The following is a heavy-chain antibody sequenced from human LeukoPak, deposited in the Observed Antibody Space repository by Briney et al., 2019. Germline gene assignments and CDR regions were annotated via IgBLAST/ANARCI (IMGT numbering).Heavy chain of an antibody. J-gene: IGHJ4*02. CDR3: AKACSGGSCPFDY. CDR2: ISWDGGST. V-gene: IGHV3-43*02. Sequence: GGSLRLSCAASGFTFSSYAMSWVRQAPGKGLEWVSLISWDGGSTYYADSVKGRFTISRDNSKNSLYLQMNSLRTEDTALYYCAKACSGGSCPFDYWGQGTLVTVSS. CDR1: GFTFSSYA. D-gene: IGHD2-15*01.